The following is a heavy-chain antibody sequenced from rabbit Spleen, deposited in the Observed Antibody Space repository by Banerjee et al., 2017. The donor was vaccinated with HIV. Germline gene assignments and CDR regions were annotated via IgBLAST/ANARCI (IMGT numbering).Heavy chain of an antibody. J-gene: IGHJ4*01. CDR2: IYGDSGGST. D-gene: IGHD8-1*01. Sequence: QQQLVESGGGLVQPEGSLTLTCKASGTDFSSYYDMCWVRQAPGKGLEWIACIYGDSGGSTWYASWAKGRFTISKSSSTTVTLQMTSLTAADTATYFCARDAGTGDYIDVYFSLWGQGTLVTVS. CDR1: GTDFSSYYD. V-gene: IGHV1S45*01. CDR3: ARDAGTGDYIDVYFSL.